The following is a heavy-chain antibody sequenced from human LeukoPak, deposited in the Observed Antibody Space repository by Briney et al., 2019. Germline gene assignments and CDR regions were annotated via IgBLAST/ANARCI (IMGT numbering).Heavy chain of an antibody. Sequence: SETLSLTCSVSGGSISNYYWTWIRQPPGKGLEWIGYIFHSGSANYNPSLKSRVTMSVDMSKNQFSLNLSSVGAADTGIYYCARYFGGKTLDYWDQGALVTVSS. V-gene: IGHV4-59*01. CDR2: IFHSGSA. CDR1: GGSISNYY. D-gene: IGHD4-23*01. J-gene: IGHJ4*02. CDR3: ARYFGGKTLDY.